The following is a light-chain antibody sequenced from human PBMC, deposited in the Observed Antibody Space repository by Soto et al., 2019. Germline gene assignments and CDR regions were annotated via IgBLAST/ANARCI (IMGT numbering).Light chain of an antibody. CDR2: GAS. CDR3: QQYNTFWT. V-gene: IGKV3-11*01. Sequence: EIVLPQSPATLSLSQGERATLSCRASQSVSSYLAWYQQKPGQAPRLLIYGASNRATGIPDRFSGSGSGTDFTLTISSLQPDEFASYYCQQYNTFWTFGHGTKVDIK. J-gene: IGKJ1*01. CDR1: QSVSSY.